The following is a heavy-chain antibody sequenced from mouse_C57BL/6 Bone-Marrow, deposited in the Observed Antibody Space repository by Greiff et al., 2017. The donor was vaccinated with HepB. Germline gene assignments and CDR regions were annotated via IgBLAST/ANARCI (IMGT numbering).Heavy chain of an antibody. D-gene: IGHD1-1*01. CDR3: AGSNYSRDAMDY. Sequence: VQLQQSGAELVRPGASVKLSCTASGFTFNDDYMHWVKQRPEQGLEWIGWIDPENGDTKYASKFQGKATITADTSSNTAYLQLSSLTSEDTAVYYCAGSNYSRDAMDYWGQGTSVTVSS. CDR1: GFTFNDDY. V-gene: IGHV14-4*01. J-gene: IGHJ4*01. CDR2: IDPENGDT.